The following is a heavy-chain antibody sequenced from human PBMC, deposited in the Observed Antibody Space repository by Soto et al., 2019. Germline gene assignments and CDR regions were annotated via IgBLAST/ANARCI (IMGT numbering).Heavy chain of an antibody. J-gene: IGHJ4*02. V-gene: IGHV3-23*01. Sequence: PGGSLRLSCAASGFTFAGYSMSWVRQAPGKGLEWVSTISGSGGSTYYADSVKGRFTISRDNSKNTLYLQMSSLRAEDTAVYYCAKGSSSFYLHFDSWGQGTLVTVSS. CDR1: GFTFAGYS. D-gene: IGHD3-22*01. CDR3: AKGSSSFYLHFDS. CDR2: ISGSGGST.